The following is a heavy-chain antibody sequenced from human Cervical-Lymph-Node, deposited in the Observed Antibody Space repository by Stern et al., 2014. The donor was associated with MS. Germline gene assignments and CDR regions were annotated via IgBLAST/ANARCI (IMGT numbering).Heavy chain of an antibody. J-gene: IGHJ4*02. V-gene: IGHV3-30-3*01. CDR2: ISDDGNTK. D-gene: IGHD6-6*01. CDR1: RFTFSIYA. Sequence: VQLVESGGGVVQPGRSLRLSCAASRFTFSIYAMHWVRQAPGKGLEWMAFISDDGNTKYYPDSVKGRITISRDNSKDTLYLHLNNLTSEDTAVYYCAGGPYARSSWFDYWGQGTLVTVSS. CDR3: AGGPYARSSWFDY.